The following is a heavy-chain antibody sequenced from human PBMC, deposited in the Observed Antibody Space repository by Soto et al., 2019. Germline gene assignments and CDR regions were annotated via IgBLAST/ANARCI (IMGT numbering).Heavy chain of an antibody. CDR1: VGTFSCYA. CDR2: IIPIFGTA. D-gene: IGHD3-22*01. CDR3: ARPTRYYYDSSGQSAWFDP. J-gene: IGHJ5*02. Sequence: QVQLVQSGAEVKKPGSSVKVSCKASVGTFSCYAISWVRQAPGQGLEWMGGIIPIFGTANYAQKFQGRVTITGEESTSTAYMELSSLRSEDTAVYYCARPTRYYYDSSGQSAWFDPWGQGTLVTVSS. V-gene: IGHV1-69*12.